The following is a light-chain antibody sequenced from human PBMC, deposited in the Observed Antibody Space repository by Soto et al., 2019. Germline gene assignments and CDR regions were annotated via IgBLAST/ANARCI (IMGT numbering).Light chain of an antibody. J-gene: IGKJ3*01. CDR1: QGISNY. Sequence: DIQMTQSPSSLPASVGDRVTITCRASQGISNYLAWYQQKPGKLPKPLIYEASTLQSGVPSRFSRSGFGTDFILTISSLQPDDVAAYYCQKYNSAPFTFGPGTKVY. V-gene: IGKV1-27*01. CDR2: EAS. CDR3: QKYNSAPFT.